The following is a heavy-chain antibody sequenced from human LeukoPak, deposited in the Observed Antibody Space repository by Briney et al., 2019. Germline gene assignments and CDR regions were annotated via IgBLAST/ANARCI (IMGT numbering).Heavy chain of an antibody. J-gene: IGHJ5*02. D-gene: IGHD6-13*01. V-gene: IGHV4-34*01. CDR2: INHSGST. CDR3: ARAEGYSSSWYSMHNWFDP. CDR1: GGSFSGYY. Sequence: PSETLSLTCAVYGGSFSGYYWSWIRQPPGKGLEWIGEINHSGSTNYNPSLKSRVTISVDTSKNQFSLKLSSVTAADTAVYYCARAEGYSSSWYSMHNWFDPWGQGTLVTVSS.